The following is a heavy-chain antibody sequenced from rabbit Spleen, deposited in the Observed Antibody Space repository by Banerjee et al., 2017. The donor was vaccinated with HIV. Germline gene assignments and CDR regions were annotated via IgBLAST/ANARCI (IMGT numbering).Heavy chain of an antibody. CDR3: ARDLPDVIGWNLDL. J-gene: IGHJ4*01. Sequence: QEQLVESGGGLVKPEGSLTLTCTASGFSCYYKCVMCWVRQAPGKGLQWIGCMNTVSGNAVYATWAKGRFPISRTSSTTVALRMTSLTAADTATYFCARDLPDVIGWNLDLWGPGTLVTVS. V-gene: IGHV1S45*01. D-gene: IGHD1-1*01. CDR2: MNTVSGNA. CDR1: GFSCYYKCV.